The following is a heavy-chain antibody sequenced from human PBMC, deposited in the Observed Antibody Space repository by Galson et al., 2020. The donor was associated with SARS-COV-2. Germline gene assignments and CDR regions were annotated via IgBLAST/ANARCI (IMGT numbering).Heavy chain of an antibody. V-gene: IGHV1-18*01. CDR3: ARSGSSGYYYNLDY. D-gene: IGHD3-22*01. Sequence: ASVKVSCKASGYTFIRFGISWVRQAPGQGLEWMGWISSYNGNTKFAQKVQDRVTMTTDTSTSTAYMELMTLRSDDTAVYYCARSGSSGYYYNLDYWGQGTPVTVSS. J-gene: IGHJ4*02. CDR1: GYTFIRFG. CDR2: ISSYNGNT.